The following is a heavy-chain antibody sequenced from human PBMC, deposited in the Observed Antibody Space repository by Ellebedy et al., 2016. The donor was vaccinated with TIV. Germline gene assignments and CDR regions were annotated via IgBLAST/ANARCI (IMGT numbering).Heavy chain of an antibody. CDR3: ARHLGDSSIRHNTFDV. CDR1: GGSISSTPYY. V-gene: IGHV4-39*07. D-gene: IGHD3-10*01. J-gene: IGHJ3*01. Sequence: MPSETLSLTCTVSGGSISSTPYYWDWIRQPPGKGLEWVGNIDSRGNTYYNPSLKSRVTFSIDTSSNQFSLKLTSVTAADTAVYFCARHLGDSSIRHNTFDVWGQGTMVTVSS. CDR2: IDSRGNT.